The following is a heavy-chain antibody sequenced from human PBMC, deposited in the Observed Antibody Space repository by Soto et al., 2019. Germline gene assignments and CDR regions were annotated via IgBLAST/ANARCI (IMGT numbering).Heavy chain of an antibody. CDR2: IIPIFGTA. D-gene: IGHD3-3*01. V-gene: IGHV1-69*01. J-gene: IGHJ6*02. CDR3: ARVNGDYDYCSGPYYYGRDV. Sequence: QVQLVQSGAEVKKPGSSEKVSCKASGGTFSSYAISWVRQAPGQGLEWMGGIIPIFGTANYAQKFQGRVTITAEESTSTAYMEMSSPRSEDTAVYYCARVNGDYDYCSGPYYYGRDVWGQGTTVTVSS. CDR1: GGTFSSYA.